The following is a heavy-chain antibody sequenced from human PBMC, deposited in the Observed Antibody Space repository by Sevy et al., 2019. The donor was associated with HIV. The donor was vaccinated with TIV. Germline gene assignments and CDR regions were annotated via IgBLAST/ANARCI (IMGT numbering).Heavy chain of an antibody. V-gene: IGHV5-51*01. Sequence: GESLKISCKGSGYSFTSYWIGWVRQMPGKGLEWMGIIYPGDSDTRYSPSFQGQVTISADKSISTAYLQWSSLKASDTAMYYCATRRGGSDYYGSGSYYSPWGQGTLVTVSS. CDR3: ATRRGGSDYYGSGSYYSP. J-gene: IGHJ5*02. D-gene: IGHD3-10*01. CDR1: GYSFTSYW. CDR2: IYPGDSDT.